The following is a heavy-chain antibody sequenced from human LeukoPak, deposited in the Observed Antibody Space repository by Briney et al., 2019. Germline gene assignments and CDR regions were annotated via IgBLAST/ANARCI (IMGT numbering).Heavy chain of an antibody. CDR1: GFSLSNARMG. D-gene: IGHD3-3*01. J-gene: IGHJ4*02. Sequence: SGPVLVKPTETLTLTCTVSGFSLSNARMGASWIRQPPGKAMEWLAHIFSNDEKSYSTSLKSRLTISKDTSKSQVVLTMTNMDPVDTATYYCARGRYDFWSGYYTFDYWGQGTLVTVSS. V-gene: IGHV2-26*01. CDR3: ARGRYDFWSGYYTFDY. CDR2: IFSNDEK.